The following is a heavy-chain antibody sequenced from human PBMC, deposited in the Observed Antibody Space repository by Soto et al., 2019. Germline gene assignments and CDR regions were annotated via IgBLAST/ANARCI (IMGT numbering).Heavy chain of an antibody. D-gene: IGHD1-20*01. CDR2: IYSSGDT. CDR1: GFSVSDNY. V-gene: IGHV3-66*01. Sequence: EVQLVESGGGLVQPGGSLRLSCAASGFSVSDNYMSWVRQAPGKGLEWISVIYSSGDTYYADSVKGRLTISRDNPRNTLYIQINDLRVEDTAIYYCARDPGYGRGLTFDPWGQGIPVTVSS. CDR3: ARDPGYGRGLTFDP. J-gene: IGHJ5*02.